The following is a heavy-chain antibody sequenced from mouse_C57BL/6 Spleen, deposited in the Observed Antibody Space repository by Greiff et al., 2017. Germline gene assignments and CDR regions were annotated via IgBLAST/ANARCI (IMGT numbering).Heavy chain of an antibody. Sequence: QVQLQQSGAELVKPGASVKISCKASGYAFSSYWMNWVKQRPGKGLEWIGQIYPGDGDTNYNGKFKGKATLTADKSSSTAYMQLSSLTSEDSAVYFCARGIYDGYYEKFAYWGQGTLVTVSA. CDR1: GYAFSSYW. D-gene: IGHD2-3*01. J-gene: IGHJ3*01. CDR3: ARGIYDGYYEKFAY. CDR2: IYPGDGDT. V-gene: IGHV1-80*01.